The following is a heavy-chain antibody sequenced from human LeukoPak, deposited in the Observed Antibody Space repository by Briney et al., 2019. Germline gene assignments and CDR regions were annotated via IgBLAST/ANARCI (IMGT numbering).Heavy chain of an antibody. CDR3: AKDWAAAGIV. CDR2: IRYDGSNK. D-gene: IGHD6-13*01. CDR1: GFTFSSYG. V-gene: IGHV3-30*02. J-gene: IGHJ4*02. Sequence: GGSLRLSCAASGFTFSSYGMHWVRQAPGKGLEWVAFIRYDGSNKYYADPVKGRFTISRDNSKNTLYLQMNSLRAGDTAVYYCAKDWAAAGIVWGQGTLVTVSS.